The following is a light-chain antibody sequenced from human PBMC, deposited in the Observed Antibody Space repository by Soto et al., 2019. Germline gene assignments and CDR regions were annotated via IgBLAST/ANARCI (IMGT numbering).Light chain of an antibody. CDR2: GAS. CDR1: QSVSTRN. CDR3: HQFGNSPPAFT. J-gene: IGKJ2*01. Sequence: EVGLTQSPGTMSLSPGERASLSCMASQSVSTRNLAWSQQKPGQAPRLLMYGASSRATGITDRFSGSGSATDFTLTLSRLEPVNFAVYYCHQFGNSPPAFTFGQGTKLEI. V-gene: IGKV3-20*01.